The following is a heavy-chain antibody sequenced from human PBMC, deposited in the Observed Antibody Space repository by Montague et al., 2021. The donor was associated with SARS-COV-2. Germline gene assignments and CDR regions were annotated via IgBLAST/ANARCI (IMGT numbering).Heavy chain of an antibody. CDR3: ARVGVGTMVRGVIPAYYYYGMDV. CDR1: GGSISSGSYY. J-gene: IGHJ6*02. V-gene: IGHV4-61*02. CDR2: IYTSGST. D-gene: IGHD3-10*01. Sequence: TLSLTCTVSGGSISSGSYYWSWIRQPVGKGLEWIGRIYTSGSTNYNPSLKSRVTISVDTSKNQFSLKLSSVTAADTAVYYCARVGVGTMVRGVIPAYYYYGMDVWGQGTTVTVSS.